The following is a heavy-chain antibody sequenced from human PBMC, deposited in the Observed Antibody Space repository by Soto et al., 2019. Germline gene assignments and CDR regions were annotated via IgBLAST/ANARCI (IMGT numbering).Heavy chain of an antibody. CDR3: ARHRIEVVWRGFDF. CDR1: TDSSSSTNSY. CDR2: SSYNGGT. D-gene: IGHD3-10*01. J-gene: IGHJ4*02. V-gene: IGHV4-39*01. Sequence: SETLSLTCTVSTDSSSSTNSYWGWIRQPPGKGLRWIGSSSYNGGTFYNPSLKGRVVISFDTSKKQSSLQVTSVTAADTAVYFCARHRIEVVWRGFDFWGQGSPVTVSS.